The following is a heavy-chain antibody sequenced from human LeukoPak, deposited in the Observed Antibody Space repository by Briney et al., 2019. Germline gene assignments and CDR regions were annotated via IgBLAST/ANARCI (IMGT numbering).Heavy chain of an antibody. J-gene: IGHJ5*02. V-gene: IGHV3-30*02. Sequence: QPGGSLRLSCAASGFTFSNYGMHWVRQAPGKGLEWVALISFDGSQKYYADSVKGRFTISRDNSKSTVYLQMNSLRVEGAAVYYCSKDLTSDFGGDLDPWGQGTLVTVSS. D-gene: IGHD3-10*01. CDR1: GFTFSNYG. CDR3: SKDLTSDFGGDLDP. CDR2: ISFDGSQK.